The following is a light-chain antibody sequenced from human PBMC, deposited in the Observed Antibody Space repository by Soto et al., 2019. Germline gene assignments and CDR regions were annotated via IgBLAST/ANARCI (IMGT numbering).Light chain of an antibody. CDR3: QQSYSTQFT. CDR2: AAS. J-gene: IGKJ3*01. Sequence: DIQMTQSPSSLSASVGDRVTITCRASQSISSYLNWYQQKPGKAPKLLIYAASSLQSGVPSRFRGSGSGTDFTLTISSLQTEDFATYYCQQSYSTQFTFGPGTKVDIK. V-gene: IGKV1-39*01. CDR1: QSISSY.